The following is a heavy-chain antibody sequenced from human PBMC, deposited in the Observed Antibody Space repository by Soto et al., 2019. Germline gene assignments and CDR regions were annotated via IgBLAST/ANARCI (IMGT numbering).Heavy chain of an antibody. Sequence: XSVKVSCNASGYTFTCYYMHLVRQAPGQGLECMGWINPNSGGTNYSQKFQGWVTMTRDTSISKAYMELSRLRSDDTAVYYCARALVDTAVAGDDWGQGTLVTVSS. CDR3: ARALVDTAVAGDD. CDR1: GYTFTCYY. J-gene: IGHJ4*02. D-gene: IGHD5-18*01. V-gene: IGHV1-2*04. CDR2: INPNSGGT.